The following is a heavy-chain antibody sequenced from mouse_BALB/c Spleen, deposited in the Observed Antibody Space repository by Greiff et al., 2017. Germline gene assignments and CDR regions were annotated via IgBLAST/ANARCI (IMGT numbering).Heavy chain of an antibody. CDR1: GYSITSGYY. CDR2: ISYDGSN. Sequence: EVKLQESGPGLVKPSQSLSLTCSVTGYSITSGYYWNWIRQFPGNKLEWMGYISYDGSNNYNPSLKNRISITRDTSKNQFFLKLNSVTTEDTATYYCARGDYYYRSGADWGQGTLVTVSA. CDR3: ARGDYYYRSGAD. V-gene: IGHV3-6*02. D-gene: IGHD1-1*01. J-gene: IGHJ3*01.